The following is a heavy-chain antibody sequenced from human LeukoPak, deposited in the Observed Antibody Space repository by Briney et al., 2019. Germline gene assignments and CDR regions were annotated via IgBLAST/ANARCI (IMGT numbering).Heavy chain of an antibody. V-gene: IGHV4-59*01. CDR3: ARDPLPVPDAFDI. CDR2: IYYSGST. CDR1: GGSISSYY. D-gene: IGHD6-19*01. Sequence: PSETLSLTCTVSGGSISSYYWSWIRQPPGKGLEWIGYIYYSGSTNYNPSLKSRVTISVDTSKNQFSLKLSSVTAADTAVYYCARDPLPVPDAFDIWGQGTVVTVSS. J-gene: IGHJ3*02.